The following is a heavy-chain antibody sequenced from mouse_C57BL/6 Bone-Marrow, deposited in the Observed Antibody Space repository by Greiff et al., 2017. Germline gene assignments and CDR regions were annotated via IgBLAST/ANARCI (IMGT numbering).Heavy chain of an antibody. J-gene: IGHJ3*01. D-gene: IGHD6-1*01. CDR1: GYTFTSYW. V-gene: IGHV1-69*01. CDR3: ARAELGFHRFAY. CDR2: IHPSDSYT. Sequence: VQLQQPGAELVMPGASVKLSCKASGYTFTSYWMHWVKQRPGQGLEWIGEIHPSDSYTNYNQKFKGKATLTVDKSSSTAYMQLCSLTSEDSAVYYCARAELGFHRFAYCGQGARVTVSA.